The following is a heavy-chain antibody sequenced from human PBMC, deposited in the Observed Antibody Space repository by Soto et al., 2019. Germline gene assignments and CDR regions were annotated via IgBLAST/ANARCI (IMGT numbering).Heavy chain of an antibody. D-gene: IGHD2-8*02. V-gene: IGHV3-21*01. J-gene: IGHJ3*02. Sequence: VGSLRLSCAASGFTFRNSIINWVRQAPGQGLEWVSSISGSSDFLYYADSVKGRFTISRDTATNSLYLQMNSLRAEDTAVYYCANTTWYAFDICGQRTMVTVSS. CDR3: ANTTWYAFDI. CDR1: GFTFRNSI. CDR2: ISGSSDFL.